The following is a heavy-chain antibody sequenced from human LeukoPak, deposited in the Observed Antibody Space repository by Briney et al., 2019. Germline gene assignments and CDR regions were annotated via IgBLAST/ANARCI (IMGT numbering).Heavy chain of an antibody. CDR3: ARVGLLLYYYGMDV. Sequence: GSLRLSCAASGFSFSAFAMSWVRQPPGKGLEWIGEINHSGSTNYNPSLKSRVTISVDTSKNQFSLKLSSVTAADTAVYYCARVGLLLYYYGMDVWGQGTTVTVSS. D-gene: IGHD2/OR15-2a*01. CDR2: INHSGST. CDR1: GFSFSAFA. J-gene: IGHJ6*02. V-gene: IGHV4-34*01.